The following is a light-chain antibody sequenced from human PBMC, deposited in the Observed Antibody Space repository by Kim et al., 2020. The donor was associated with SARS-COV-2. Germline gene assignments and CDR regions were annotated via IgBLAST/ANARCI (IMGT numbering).Light chain of an antibody. CDR1: QSVNDY. CDR2: DAS. J-gene: IGKJ4*01. Sequence: EIVLTQSPAALSLSPGERATLSCRASQSVNDYVAWYQQRPGQAPRLLIYDASTRATGIPARFSGSGSGTDFSLTISSLEPEDFAVYFCQQRINWPPVFGGGTKLEI. V-gene: IGKV3-11*01. CDR3: QQRINWPPV.